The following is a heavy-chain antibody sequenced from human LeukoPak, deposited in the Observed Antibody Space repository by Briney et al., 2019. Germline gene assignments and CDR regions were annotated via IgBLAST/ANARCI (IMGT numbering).Heavy chain of an antibody. CDR3: VSGGSYHFH. CDR1: GLAFGNYW. D-gene: IGHD3-16*02. V-gene: IGHV3-7*01. J-gene: IGHJ4*02. CDR2: IKEDGSQR. Sequence: GGPLRLSCVASGLAFGNYWMSWVRQAPGKGLEWVANIKEDGSQRYYVDSVKGRFTISRDNAKNSLYLQMNSLRAEDTFVYYCVSGGSYHFHWGQGTLVTVSS.